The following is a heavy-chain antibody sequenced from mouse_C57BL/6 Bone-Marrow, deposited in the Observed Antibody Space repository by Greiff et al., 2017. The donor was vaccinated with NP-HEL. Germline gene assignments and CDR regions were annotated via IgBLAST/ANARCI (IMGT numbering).Heavy chain of an antibody. D-gene: IGHD3-2*02. CDR3: ANSSGEGGFAY. J-gene: IGHJ3*01. CDR1: GYTFTDYY. Sequence: QVQLKESGPELVKPGASVKISCKASGYTFTDYYINWVKQRPGQGLEWIGWIFPGSGSTYYNEKFKGKATLTVDKSSSTAYMLLSSLTSEDSAVYFCANSSGEGGFAYWGQGTLVTVSA. V-gene: IGHV1-75*01. CDR2: IFPGSGST.